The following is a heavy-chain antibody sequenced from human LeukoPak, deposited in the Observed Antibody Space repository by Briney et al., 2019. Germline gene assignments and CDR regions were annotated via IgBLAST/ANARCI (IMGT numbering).Heavy chain of an antibody. Sequence: SETLSLTCSVSGGSISSYYWSWIRQPPWKGLEWIGYMYYSGSTNYNPSLKSRVTMSADASKNHFSLNLSSVTAADTAVYYCARDLFGSTTFGRFDPWGQGTLVTVSS. CDR2: MYYSGST. V-gene: IGHV4-59*12. J-gene: IGHJ5*02. D-gene: IGHD2-2*01. CDR3: ARDLFGSTTFGRFDP. CDR1: GGSISSYY.